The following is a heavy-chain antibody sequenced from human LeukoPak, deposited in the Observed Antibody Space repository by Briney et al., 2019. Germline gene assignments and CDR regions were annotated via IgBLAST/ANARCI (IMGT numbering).Heavy chain of an antibody. Sequence: TGGSLRLSCAASGXTFNNYWMSWVRQAPGKGLEWVANIKEDGSDIYYVDSVKGRFTISRDNAKNLLYLQMNSVRAEDTAVYYCARDQWRLFDFWGQGILVSVSS. D-gene: IGHD2-21*02. J-gene: IGHJ4*02. CDR3: ARDQWRLFDF. CDR2: IKEDGSDI. V-gene: IGHV3-7*04. CDR1: GXTFNNYW.